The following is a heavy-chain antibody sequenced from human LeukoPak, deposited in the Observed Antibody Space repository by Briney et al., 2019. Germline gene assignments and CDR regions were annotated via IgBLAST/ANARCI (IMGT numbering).Heavy chain of an antibody. CDR3: ARDESGLPY. V-gene: IGHV3-74*01. CDR2: ISPDGRSK. D-gene: IGHD3-16*01. CDR1: GLTLSNYW. Sequence: GGSLRLSCVVSGLTLSNYWMHWIRQPPGKGLVWVARISPDGRSKSYVDLVKGRFTISRDNAMNTLFLQMNSLSVEDTGVYYCARDESGLPYWGQGTLVIVSS. J-gene: IGHJ4*02.